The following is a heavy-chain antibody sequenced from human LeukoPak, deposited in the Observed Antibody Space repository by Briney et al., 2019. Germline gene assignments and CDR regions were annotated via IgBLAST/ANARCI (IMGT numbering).Heavy chain of an antibody. CDR2: ISSSSSTI. V-gene: IGHV3-48*01. CDR3: ARGGDGYIDMDV. D-gene: IGHD5-24*01. CDR1: GFTFSSYS. Sequence: GGSLRLSCAASGFTFSSYSMNWVRQAPGKGLEWVSYISSSSSTIYYAGSVKGRFTISRDNAKNSLDLQMNSVRAEDTAVYYCARGGDGYIDMDVWGKGTTVTVSS. J-gene: IGHJ6*03.